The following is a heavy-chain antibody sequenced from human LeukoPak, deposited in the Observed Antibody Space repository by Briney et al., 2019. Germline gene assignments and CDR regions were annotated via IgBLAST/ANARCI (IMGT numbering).Heavy chain of an antibody. Sequence: GGSLRLSCAASGFTFSSYAIYWVRQAPGKGLEWFSGISGSGGDTYFADSVKGRFTISRDNSKNTVFLQVDSLRAEDTAVYYCAKSTAGYSSGRYPGWPVDYWGQGTLVTVSS. CDR1: GFTFSSYA. D-gene: IGHD6-19*01. CDR3: AKSTAGYSSGRYPGWPVDY. V-gene: IGHV3-23*01. CDR2: ISGSGGDT. J-gene: IGHJ4*02.